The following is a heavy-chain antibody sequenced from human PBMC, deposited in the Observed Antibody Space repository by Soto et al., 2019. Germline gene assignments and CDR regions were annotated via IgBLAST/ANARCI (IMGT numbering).Heavy chain of an antibody. CDR2: ISYDGSNK. Sequence: GGSLRLSCAASGFTFSSYAMHWVRQAPGKGLEWVAVISYDGSNKYYADSVKGRFTTSRDNSKNTLYLQMNSLRAEDTAVYYCAKVTTYYYDSSGPYFDYWGQGTLVTVSS. CDR1: GFTFSSYA. D-gene: IGHD3-22*01. V-gene: IGHV3-30-3*01. CDR3: AKVTTYYYDSSGPYFDY. J-gene: IGHJ4*02.